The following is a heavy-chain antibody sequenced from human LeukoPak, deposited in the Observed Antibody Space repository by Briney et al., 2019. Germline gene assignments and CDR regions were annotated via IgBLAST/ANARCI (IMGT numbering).Heavy chain of an antibody. CDR2: IYSGGST. V-gene: IGHV3-53*01. D-gene: IGHD3-10*01. CDR1: GFTVSSNY. CDR3: ASRLAMVRGLPFDY. Sequence: GGSLRLSCAASGFTVSSNYMSWVRQAPGKGLEWVSVIYSGGSTYYADFVKGRFTISRDNSKNTLYLQMNSLRAEDTAVYYCASRLAMVRGLPFDYWGQGTLVTVSS. J-gene: IGHJ4*02.